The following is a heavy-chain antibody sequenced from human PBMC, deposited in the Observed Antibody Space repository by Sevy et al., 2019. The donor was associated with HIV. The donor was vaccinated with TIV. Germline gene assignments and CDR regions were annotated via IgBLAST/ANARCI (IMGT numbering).Heavy chain of an antibody. CDR2: IYHSGST. CDR1: GYSISSGYY. J-gene: IGHJ4*02. Sequence: SETLSLTCAVSGYSISSGYYWGWIRQPPGKGPEWIGSIYHSGSTYYNPSLKSRVTISVDTSKNQFSLKLSSVTAADTAVYYCAREWGGEQLDYWGQGTLVTVSS. V-gene: IGHV4-38-2*02. D-gene: IGHD3-16*01. CDR3: AREWGGEQLDY.